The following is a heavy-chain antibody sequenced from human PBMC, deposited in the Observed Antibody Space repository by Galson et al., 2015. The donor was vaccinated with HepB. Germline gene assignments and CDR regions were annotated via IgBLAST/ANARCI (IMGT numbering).Heavy chain of an antibody. V-gene: IGHV4-59*01. CDR1: GDSISSYY. D-gene: IGHD3-10*01. J-gene: IGHJ4*02. CDR3: VRDRDLFPRVFQY. Sequence: ETLSLTCTVSGDSISSYYWNWIRQPPGKGLEWIGHIYYTGNTNYNPSLKSRVTISLDTSKTQFSLKLTSVTAADTAVYYCVRDRDLFPRVFQYRGQGTLVTVSS. CDR2: IYYTGNT.